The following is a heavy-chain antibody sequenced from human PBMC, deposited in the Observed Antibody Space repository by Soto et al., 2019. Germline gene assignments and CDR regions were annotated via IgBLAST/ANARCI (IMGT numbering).Heavy chain of an antibody. CDR1: GFTFSSYA. CDR2: ISGSGGNT. CDR3: EKDFFGRITIARDLNPAFGY. J-gene: IGHJ4*02. Sequence: EVQLLESGGGLVQPGGSLRLSCAASGFTFSSYAMSWVRQAPGKGLEWVSTISGSGGNTYYADSVKGRFTISRDNSKNSLSVTKISMRAADTAVYSCEKDFFGRITIARDLNPAFGYWGQGTLVTVSS. V-gene: IGHV3-23*01. D-gene: IGHD3-10*01.